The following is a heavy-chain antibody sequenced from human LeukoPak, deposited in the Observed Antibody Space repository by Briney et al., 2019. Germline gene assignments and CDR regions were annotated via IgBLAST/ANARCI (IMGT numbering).Heavy chain of an antibody. Sequence: PGGTLRLSCAASGFTFSSYGMNWVRQAPGKGLEWVSSISSSSSYIYYADSVKGRFTISRDNAKNSLYLQMNSLRAEDTAVYYCAREVTARGFDYWGQGTLVTVSS. V-gene: IGHV3-21*01. J-gene: IGHJ4*02. CDR1: GFTFSSYG. D-gene: IGHD5-18*01. CDR3: AREVTARGFDY. CDR2: ISSSSSYI.